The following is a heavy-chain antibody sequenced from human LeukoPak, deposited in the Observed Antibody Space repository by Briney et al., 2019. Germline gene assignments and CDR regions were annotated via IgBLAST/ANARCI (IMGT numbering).Heavy chain of an antibody. CDR2: ISSTGSYI. CDR1: GFTFSSYS. CDR3: AREILAPGKTHDY. J-gene: IGHJ4*02. Sequence: GGSLRLSCAASGFTFSSYSMNWVRQAPGKGLEWVSSISSTGSYIYYADSVKGRFTISGDNAKNTLFLQINSLRAEDTAVYFCAREILAPGKTHDYWGQGTLVTVSS. V-gene: IGHV3-21*01.